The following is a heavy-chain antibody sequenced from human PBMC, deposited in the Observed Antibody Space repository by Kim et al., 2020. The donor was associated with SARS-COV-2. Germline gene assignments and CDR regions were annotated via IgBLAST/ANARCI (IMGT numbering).Heavy chain of an antibody. CDR1: GFTFSSYG. CDR2: ISYDGSNK. CDR3: AKDPRYGSCWYKYSFYYCMDV. J-gene: IGHJ6*02. D-gene: IGHD6-13*01. Sequence: GGSLRLSCAASGFTFSSYGMHWVRQAPGKGLEWVAVISYDGSNKYYADSVKGRFTISRDNSKNTLYLQMNSLRAEDTAVYYCAKDPRYGSCWYKYSFYYCMDVWGQGTTLTVSS. V-gene: IGHV3-30*18.